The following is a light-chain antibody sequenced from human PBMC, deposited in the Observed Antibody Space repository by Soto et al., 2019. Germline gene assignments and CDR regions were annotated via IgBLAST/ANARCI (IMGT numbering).Light chain of an antibody. CDR1: QSVRSN. Sequence: EIVMTQSPATLSASPGERATLSCRASQSVRSNLAWYQQKPGQAPRLLIYGASTRATGIPARFSGSGSGTEFTLIISSLEPEDFAVYYCQQRSNWPPITFGQGTRLEIK. CDR3: QQRSNWPPIT. J-gene: IGKJ5*01. CDR2: GAS. V-gene: IGKV3-15*01.